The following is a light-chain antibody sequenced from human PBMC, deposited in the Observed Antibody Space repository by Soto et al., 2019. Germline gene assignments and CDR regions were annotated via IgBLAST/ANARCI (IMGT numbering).Light chain of an antibody. V-gene: IGLV2-14*01. CDR2: EVS. J-gene: IGLJ1*01. CDR1: PRDIGGYNF. Sequence: QSVLTQPASVSGSPGQSITISCTGTPRDIGGYNFVSWYQQYPGKAPRLIIFEVSSRPSGVSNRFSGSKSGNTASLTISELQPEDEADYHCSSYTISNTLPFVFGTGTQLTVL. CDR3: SSYTISNTLPFV.